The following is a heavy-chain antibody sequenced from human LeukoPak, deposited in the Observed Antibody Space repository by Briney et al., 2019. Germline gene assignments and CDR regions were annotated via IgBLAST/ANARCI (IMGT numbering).Heavy chain of an antibody. CDR3: ARDEGSGWSHPYYFDY. CDR2: ISGSGGNT. Sequence: PGGSLRLSCTASGFTFSSYAMNWVRQAPGKGLEWVSAISGSGGNTYYADSVKGRFTISRDNSKNTLYLQMNSLRAEDTAVYYCARDEGSGWSHPYYFDYWGQGTLVTVSS. J-gene: IGHJ4*02. V-gene: IGHV3-23*01. CDR1: GFTFSSYA. D-gene: IGHD6-19*01.